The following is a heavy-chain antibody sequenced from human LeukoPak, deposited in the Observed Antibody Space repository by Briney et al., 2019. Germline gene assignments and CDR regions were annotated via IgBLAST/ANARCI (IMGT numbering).Heavy chain of an antibody. CDR1: GGTFSSYA. D-gene: IGHD1-26*01. J-gene: IGHJ3*02. CDR2: IIPIFGTA. Sequence: ASVKVSCKASGGTFSSYAISWVRQAPGQGLEWMGGIIPIFGTANYAQKFQGRVTITADESTSTAYMELSSLRAEDTAVYYCARVGAEDACDIWGQGTMVTVSS. CDR3: ARVGAEDACDI. V-gene: IGHV1-69*13.